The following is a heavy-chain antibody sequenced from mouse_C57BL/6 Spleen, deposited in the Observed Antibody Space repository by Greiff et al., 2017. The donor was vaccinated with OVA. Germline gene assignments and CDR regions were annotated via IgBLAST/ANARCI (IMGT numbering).Heavy chain of an antibody. CDR2: IYPGSGST. D-gene: IGHD2-1*01. J-gene: IGHJ3*01. CDR1: GYTFTSYW. V-gene: IGHV1-55*01. Sequence: VQLQQPGAELVKPGASVKMSCKASGYTFTSYWITWVKQRPGQGLEWIGDIYPGSGSTNYNEKFKSKATLTVDTSSSTAYMQLSSLTSEDSAVYYCARGVYGNYEGFAYWGQGTLVTVSA. CDR3: ARGVYGNYEGFAY.